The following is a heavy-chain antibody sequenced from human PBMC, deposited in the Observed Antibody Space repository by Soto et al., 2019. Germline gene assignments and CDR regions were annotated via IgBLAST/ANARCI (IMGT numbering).Heavy chain of an antibody. V-gene: IGHV3-23*01. Sequence: EVQLLESGGGLVQPGGSLRLSCAASGFTFINYAMSWVRQAPGKGLEWVSTIGGGDGSTYYADSVKGRFTISRDNSNSALYLQMNSLRVGDTAIYYCAKGLPVGATGFDYWGQGTLVTVSS. J-gene: IGHJ4*02. CDR3: AKGLPVGATGFDY. CDR1: GFTFINYA. D-gene: IGHD1-26*01. CDR2: IGGGDGST.